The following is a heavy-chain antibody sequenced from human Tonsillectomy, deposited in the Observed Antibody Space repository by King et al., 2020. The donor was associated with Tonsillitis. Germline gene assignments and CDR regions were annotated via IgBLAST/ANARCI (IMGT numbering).Heavy chain of an antibody. Sequence: VQLVQSGAEVKKPGESLKISCKGSGYSFTSYWIGWVRQMPGKGLEWMGIIYPGDSETRYSPSFQGQVTISADKSISTAYLQWSSLKASDTAMYYCASPHVYYDSSGAFDIWGQGTMVTVSS. CDR2: IYPGDSET. D-gene: IGHD3-22*01. CDR1: GYSFTSYW. V-gene: IGHV5-51*01. CDR3: ASPHVYYDSSGAFDI. J-gene: IGHJ3*02.